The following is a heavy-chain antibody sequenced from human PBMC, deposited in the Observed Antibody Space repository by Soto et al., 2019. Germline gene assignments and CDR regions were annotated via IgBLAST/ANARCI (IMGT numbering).Heavy chain of an antibody. V-gene: IGHV4-34*01. CDR2: INHSGST. Sequence: QVQLQQWGAGLLKPSETLSLTCAVYGGSFSGYYWSWIRQPPGKGLEWIGEINHSGSTNYNPSLKSRFTISVDTSKNQFSLRLSSVTAADTAVYYCAREDIVVVPKAFDIWGQGTMVSVSS. CDR1: GGSFSGYY. CDR3: AREDIVVVPKAFDI. D-gene: IGHD2-2*01. J-gene: IGHJ3*02.